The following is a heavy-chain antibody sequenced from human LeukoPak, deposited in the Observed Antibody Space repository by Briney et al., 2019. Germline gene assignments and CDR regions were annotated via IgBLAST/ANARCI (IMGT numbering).Heavy chain of an antibody. V-gene: IGHV4-34*01. J-gene: IGHJ4*02. D-gene: IGHD4-17*01. CDR1: GESFCAYF. CDR3: GVSTTRATTRTIDY. CDR2: ISRGGST. Sequence: SETLSLTCAVYGESFCAYFWTWIRQPPGKGLEWIGEISRGGSTNYSPSLKSRVTISLDTSKNQVSLTLSSVTAADTAMYYCGVSTTRATTRTIDYWGQGTLVTVSS.